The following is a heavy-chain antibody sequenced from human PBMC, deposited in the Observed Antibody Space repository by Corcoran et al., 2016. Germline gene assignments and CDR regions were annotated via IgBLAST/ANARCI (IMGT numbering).Heavy chain of an antibody. D-gene: IGHD3-3*01. J-gene: IGHJ5*02. V-gene: IGHV1-3*01. CDR1: GYTFTSYA. CDR2: INAGNGNT. CDR3: ARDVQYDVWSGYLGWFDP. Sequence: QVQLVQSGAEVKKPGASVKVSCKASGYTFTSYAMHLVRQAPGQRLEWMGWINAGNGNTKYSQKFQGRVTITRATSASTAYMELSSLRSEETAVYYCARDVQYDVWSGYLGWFDPWGQGTLVTVSS.